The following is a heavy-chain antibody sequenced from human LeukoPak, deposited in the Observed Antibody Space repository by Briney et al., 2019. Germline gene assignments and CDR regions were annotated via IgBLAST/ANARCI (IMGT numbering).Heavy chain of an antibody. CDR3: ARGGVRFLEWLPIYYYYMDV. J-gene: IGHJ6*03. V-gene: IGHV1-18*01. CDR1: GYTFTSYG. CDR2: ISAYNGNT. Sequence: ASVKVSCKASGYTFTSYGISWVRPAPGQGLERMGWISAYNGNTNYAQKLQGRVTMTADTSTSTAYMELRSLRSDDTAVYYCARGGVRFLEWLPIYYYYMDVWGKGTTVTVSS. D-gene: IGHD3-3*01.